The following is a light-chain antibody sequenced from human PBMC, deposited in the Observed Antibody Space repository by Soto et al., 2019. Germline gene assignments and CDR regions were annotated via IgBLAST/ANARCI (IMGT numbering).Light chain of an antibody. CDR2: GAS. J-gene: IGKJ1*01. CDR1: QSVSSY. CDR3: QQYNNWPWT. V-gene: IGKV3-15*01. Sequence: EIVMTQSPATLSVSPGERATLSCRASQSVSSYLAWYQQKPGQAPRLLIYGASTRATTFPARFSGSGSGTDFTLTISSLQSEDFAVYYCQQYNNWPWTFGQGTKVDIK.